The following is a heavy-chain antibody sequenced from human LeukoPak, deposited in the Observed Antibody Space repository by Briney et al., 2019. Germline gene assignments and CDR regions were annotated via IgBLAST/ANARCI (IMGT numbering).Heavy chain of an antibody. CDR1: GYTFTSYG. J-gene: IGHJ4*02. CDR2: ISAYNGNT. CDR3: ARFRAGVGEPYGDY. D-gene: IGHD3-10*01. V-gene: IGHV1-18*01. Sequence: ASVKVSCKASGYTFTSYGISWVRQAPGQGREWMGWISAYNGNTNYAQKLQGRVTMTTDTSTSTAYMELRSLRSDGTAVYYCARFRAGVGEPYGDYWGQGTLVPVSS.